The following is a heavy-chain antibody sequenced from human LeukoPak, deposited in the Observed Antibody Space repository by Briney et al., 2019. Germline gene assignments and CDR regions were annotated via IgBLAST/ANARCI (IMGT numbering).Heavy chain of an antibody. J-gene: IGHJ2*01. V-gene: IGHV3-53*01. D-gene: IGHD3-22*01. CDR2: IYSGGST. CDR1: GFTVSSNY. CDR3: ARLGATYYYDSSGYYSYWYFDL. Sequence: GGSLRLSCAASGFTVSSNYMSWVRQAPGKGLEWVSIIYSGGSTFYADSVKGRFTISRDNSKNTLYLQMNSLRAEDTAVYYCARLGATYYYDSSGYYSYWYFDLWGRGTLVTVSS.